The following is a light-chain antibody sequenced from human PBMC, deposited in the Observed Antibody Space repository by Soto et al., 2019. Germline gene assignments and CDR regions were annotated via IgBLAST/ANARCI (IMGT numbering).Light chain of an antibody. V-gene: IGLV1-44*01. Sequence: QSVLTQPPSASGAPGQRVTISCSGSSSNIGSNTVNWYQRLPGTAPKLLMYANNQRPSGVPDRFSGSKSGTSASLAISGRQSEDEADYYCAAWDDSLNGAVFGGGTQRTGL. CDR1: SSNIGSNT. CDR3: AAWDDSLNGAV. J-gene: IGLJ7*01. CDR2: ANN.